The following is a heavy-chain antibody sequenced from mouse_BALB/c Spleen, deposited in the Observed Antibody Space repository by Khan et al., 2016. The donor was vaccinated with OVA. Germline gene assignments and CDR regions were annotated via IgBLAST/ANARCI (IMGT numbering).Heavy chain of an antibody. CDR3: ASMILYYYGSNFEGYSFDY. V-gene: IGHV3-2*02. CDR1: GYSITSDYA. Sequence: VQLQQSGPGLVKPSQSLSLTCTVTGYSITSDYAWNWIRQFPGNKLEWMGYISYSGATAYNPSLKSRISIIRDTSKNQFFLQLNSVTTEDTATYYGASMILYYYGSNFEGYSFDYWGQGTTLTVSS. CDR2: ISYSGAT. D-gene: IGHD1-1*01. J-gene: IGHJ2*01.